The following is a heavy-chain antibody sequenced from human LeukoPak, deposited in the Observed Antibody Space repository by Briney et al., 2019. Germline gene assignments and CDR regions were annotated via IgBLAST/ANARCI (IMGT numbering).Heavy chain of an antibody. J-gene: IGHJ4*02. CDR3: AKDHVAAGSSY. Sequence: GGSLRLSCAASGFTFSSYAMSWVRQAPGKGLEWVSTISGSGGSTYYADSVKGRFTISRDNSKNTLYLQMNSLRAEDTALYYCAKDHVAAGSSYWGQGTLVTVSS. V-gene: IGHV3-23*01. D-gene: IGHD6-13*01. CDR1: GFTFSSYA. CDR2: ISGSGGST.